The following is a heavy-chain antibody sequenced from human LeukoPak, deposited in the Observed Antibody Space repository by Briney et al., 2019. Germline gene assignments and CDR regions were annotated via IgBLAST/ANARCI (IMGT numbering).Heavy chain of an antibody. CDR3: AKDWLAVAGND. J-gene: IGHJ4*02. Sequence: GGSLRLSCAASGFTFSSYGMHWVRQAPGKGLEWVAVISYDGSNKYYADSVKGRFTISRDNSKNTLYLQMNGLRAEDTAVYYCAKDWLAVAGNDWGQGTLVTVSS. V-gene: IGHV3-30*18. CDR2: ISYDGSNK. D-gene: IGHD6-19*01. CDR1: GFTFSSYG.